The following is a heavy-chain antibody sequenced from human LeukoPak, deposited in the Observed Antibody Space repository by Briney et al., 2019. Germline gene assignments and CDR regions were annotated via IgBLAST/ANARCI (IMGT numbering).Heavy chain of an antibody. CDR2: IIPIFGTA. J-gene: IGHJ6*02. CDR1: GGTFSSYA. CDR3: ARDRGSYYYYGMDV. Sequence: ASVKVSCKASGGTFSSYAISWVRQAPGQGLEWMGGIIPIFGTANYAQKFQGRVTITADESTSTAYTELSSLRSEDTAVYYCARDRGSYYYYGMDVWGQGTTVTVSS. V-gene: IGHV1-69*13.